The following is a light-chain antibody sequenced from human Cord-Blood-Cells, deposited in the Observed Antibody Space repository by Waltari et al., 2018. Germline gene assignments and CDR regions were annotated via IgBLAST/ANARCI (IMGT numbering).Light chain of an antibody. CDR2: DVS. J-gene: IGLJ2*01. V-gene: IGLV2-14*01. Sequence: QSALTQPASVSGSPGQSLTISCPGTSSDVGGYNYVSWYQQHPGKAPKLMIYDVSKRPSGVSNRFSGSKSGNTASLTISGLQAEDEADYYCSSYTSSLVVFGGGTKLTVL. CDR3: SSYTSSLVV. CDR1: SSDVGGYNY.